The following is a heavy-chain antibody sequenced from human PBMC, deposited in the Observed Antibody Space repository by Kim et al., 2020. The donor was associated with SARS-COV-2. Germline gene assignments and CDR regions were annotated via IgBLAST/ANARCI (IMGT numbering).Heavy chain of an antibody. D-gene: IGHD3-22*01. J-gene: IGHJ3*02. CDR2: ISYDGSNK. CDR1: GFTFSSYG. Sequence: GGSLRLSCAASGFTFSSYGMHWVRQAPGKGLEWVAVISYDGSNKYYADSVKGRFTISRDNSKNTLYLQMNSLRAEDTAVYYCARDRFLTSPMIVVVKGDAFDIWGQGTMVTVSS. V-gene: IGHV3-33*05. CDR3: ARDRFLTSPMIVVVKGDAFDI.